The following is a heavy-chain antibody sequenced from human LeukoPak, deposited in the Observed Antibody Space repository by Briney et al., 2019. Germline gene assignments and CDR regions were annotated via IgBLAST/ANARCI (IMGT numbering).Heavy chain of an antibody. J-gene: IGHJ6*02. D-gene: IGHD3-10*01. CDR3: AKDMVRGVTFYYGMDV. V-gene: IGHV3-30*18. CDR1: GFTFSSYG. CDR2: ISYDGSNK. Sequence: GGSLRLSCAASGFTFSSYGMHWVRQAPGKGLEWVAVISYDGSNKYYADSVKGRFTISRDNSKNTLYLQMNSLRAEDTAVYYCAKDMVRGVTFYYGMDVWGQGTRSPSP.